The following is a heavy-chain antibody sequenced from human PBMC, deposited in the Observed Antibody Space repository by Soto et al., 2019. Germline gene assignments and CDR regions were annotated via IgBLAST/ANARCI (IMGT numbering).Heavy chain of an antibody. CDR3: VKDMEDNYQAGYFDY. D-gene: IGHD1-1*01. CDR2: INWNSGAI. J-gene: IGHJ4*02. Sequence: PGGSLRLSCAASGFTFDDYPMHWVRQAPGKGLEWVSGINWNSGAIAYAESVKRRFTISRDNAKNSLYLQMNSLRTDDTALYYCVKDMEDNYQAGYFDYWGQGTLVIASS. V-gene: IGHV3-9*01. CDR1: GFTFDDYP.